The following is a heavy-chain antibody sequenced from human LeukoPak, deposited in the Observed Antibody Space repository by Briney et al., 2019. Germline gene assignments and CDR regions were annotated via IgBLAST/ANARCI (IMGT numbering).Heavy chain of an antibody. CDR1: GFTFSSYS. D-gene: IGHD3-10*01. Sequence: PGGSLRLSCAASGFTFSSYSMNWVRHAPGKGLEWVSYISSSRSTIYYADSVKGRFTISRDNAKNSLYLQMNSLRDEDTAIYYCAREIAIDYYVSGSYVYWGQGTLVTVSS. J-gene: IGHJ4*02. CDR3: AREIAIDYYVSGSYVY. CDR2: ISSSRSTI. V-gene: IGHV3-48*02.